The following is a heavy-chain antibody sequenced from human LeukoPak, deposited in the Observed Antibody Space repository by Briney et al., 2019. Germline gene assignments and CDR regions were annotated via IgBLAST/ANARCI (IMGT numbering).Heavy chain of an antibody. D-gene: IGHD4-17*01. V-gene: IGHV3-23*01. CDR2: ISESGDKT. CDR3: AKDPNGDYIGAFDM. CDR1: GITARSHA. Sequence: GCSLRLSCAASGITARSHAITWVRQDPGNALEWVSSISESGDKTMYADSVKGRYTISRVNFKNTLYLHMKSVRAEDTALYHFAKDPNGDYIGAFDMWGQGTMVTVSS. J-gene: IGHJ3*02.